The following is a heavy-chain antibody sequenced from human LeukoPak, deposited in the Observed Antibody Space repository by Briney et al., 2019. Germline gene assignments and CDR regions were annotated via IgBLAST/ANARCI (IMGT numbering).Heavy chain of an antibody. J-gene: IGHJ3*01. CDR2: VRGSGGGT. CDR3: ARDPNGDYIGAFEF. Sequence: GGSLRLSCEASGFTFNLYAMMWVRQAPGKRLEWVSAVRGSGGGTQYADSVKGRFTISRDNSRNTLFLQMNSLRAEDTAVYFCARDPNGDYIGAFEFWGQGTMVTASS. D-gene: IGHD4-17*01. V-gene: IGHV3-23*01. CDR1: GFTFNLYA.